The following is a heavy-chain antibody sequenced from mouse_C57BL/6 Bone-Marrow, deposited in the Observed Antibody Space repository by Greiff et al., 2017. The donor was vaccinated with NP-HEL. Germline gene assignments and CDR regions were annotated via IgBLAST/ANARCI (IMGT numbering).Heavy chain of an antibody. CDR1: GYTFTSYG. Sequence: QVQLQQSGAELARPGASVKLSCKASGYTFTSYGISWVKQRTGKGLEWIGEIYPRSGNTYYNEKFKGKATLTAEKSSSTAYLELRSLTSEDSAVYFCAIDSSGPWFAYWGQGTLVTVSA. J-gene: IGHJ3*01. D-gene: IGHD3-2*02. V-gene: IGHV1-81*01. CDR2: IYPRSGNT. CDR3: AIDSSGPWFAY.